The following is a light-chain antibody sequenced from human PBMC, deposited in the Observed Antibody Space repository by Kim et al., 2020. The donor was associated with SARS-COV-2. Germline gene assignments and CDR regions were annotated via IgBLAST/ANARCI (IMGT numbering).Light chain of an antibody. Sequence: DVEMTQSPLSLPVTLGQPASISCRSSQSIVYSDGNTYLNWFLQRPGHSPRRLIYKVSNRDSGVPDRFSGSGSGTDFTLRISRVEAEDVGLYYCMQGTHWLWTFGQGTKVDIK. V-gene: IGKV2-30*01. CDR3: MQGTHWLWT. CDR2: KVS. J-gene: IGKJ1*01. CDR1: QSIVYSDGNTY.